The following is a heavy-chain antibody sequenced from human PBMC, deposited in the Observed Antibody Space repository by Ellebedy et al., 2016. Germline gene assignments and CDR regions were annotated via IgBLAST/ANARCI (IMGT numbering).Heavy chain of an antibody. CDR3: ARHDHLLFPDF. CDR2: VYPGDSDT. CDR1: GYSFSSYW. D-gene: IGHD2-21*01. V-gene: IGHV5-51*01. J-gene: IGHJ4*02. Sequence: GESLKISCKGSGYSFSSYWIGWVRQMPGKGLEWMGIVYPGDSDTRYSPSFQGQVTISADRSISTAYLQWSSLKASDTAMYYCARHDHLLFPDFWGQGTLVTVSS.